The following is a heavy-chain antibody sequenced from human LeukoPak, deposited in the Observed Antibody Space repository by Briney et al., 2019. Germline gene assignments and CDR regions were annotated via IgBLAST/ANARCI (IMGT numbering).Heavy chain of an antibody. Sequence: SETLSLTCTVSGGSISSYYWSWIRQPPGKGLEWIGYIYTSGSTNYNPSIKSRVTISVDTSKNQFSLKLSSVTAADTAVYYCARAYSNYVAFDYWGQGTLVTVSS. D-gene: IGHD4-11*01. CDR2: IYTSGST. J-gene: IGHJ4*02. CDR1: GGSISSYY. V-gene: IGHV4-4*09. CDR3: ARAYSNYVAFDY.